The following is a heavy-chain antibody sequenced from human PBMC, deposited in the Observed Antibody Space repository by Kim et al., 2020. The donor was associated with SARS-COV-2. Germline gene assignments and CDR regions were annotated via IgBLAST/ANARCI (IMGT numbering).Heavy chain of an antibody. V-gene: IGHV4-39*01. J-gene: IGHJ5*02. CDR1: GGSISSSSYY. CDR2: IYYSGST. Sequence: SETLSLTCTVSGGSISSSSYYWGWIRQPPGKGLEWIGSIYYSGSTYYNPSLKSRVTISVDTSKNQFSLKLSSVTAADTAVYYCARHATYCGGDCYENWFDPWGQGTLVTVSS. CDR3: ARHATYCGGDCYENWFDP. D-gene: IGHD2-21*02.